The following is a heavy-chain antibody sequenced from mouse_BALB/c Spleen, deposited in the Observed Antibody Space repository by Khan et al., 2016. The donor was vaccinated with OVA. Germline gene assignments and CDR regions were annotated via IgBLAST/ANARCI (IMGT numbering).Heavy chain of an antibody. D-gene: IGHD1-3*01. J-gene: IGHJ3*01. Sequence: QVQLQQPGAELVRPGVSVKISCKGSGYTFTDFTMHWVKQSHAKSLEWIGVISTYYGDVTYNQKFKGKATLTADKSSSTAYMQLTSLTSEDSAVYYCARRGLNGIFVYWGQGTLVTVSA. CDR3: ARRGLNGIFVY. CDR2: ISTYYGDV. V-gene: IGHV1S137*01. CDR1: GYTFTDFT.